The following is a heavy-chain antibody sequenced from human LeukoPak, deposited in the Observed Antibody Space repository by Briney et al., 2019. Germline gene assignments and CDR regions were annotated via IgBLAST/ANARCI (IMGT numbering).Heavy chain of an antibody. CDR1: GGSIRSYY. J-gene: IGHJ4*01. V-gene: IGHV4-59*01. CDR3: ARAKVASRTRLEY. Sequence: PSETLSLTCTVSGGSIRSYYYNWIRQPPGKGLEWIGYIYHNVSTSYNPSLRSRVTMSVDTSKNQFSLTLISVTAADTAVYYCARAKVASRTRLEYWGHGILVAVSS. D-gene: IGHD5-12*01. CDR2: IYHNVST.